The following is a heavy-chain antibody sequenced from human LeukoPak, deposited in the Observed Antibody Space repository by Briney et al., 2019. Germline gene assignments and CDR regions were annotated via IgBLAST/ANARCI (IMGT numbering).Heavy chain of an antibody. CDR2: IIPIFGTA. V-gene: IGHV1-69*05. CDR1: GYTFTGYY. Sequence: GASVKVSCKASGYTFTGYYMHWVRQAPGQGLEWMGRIIPIFGTANYAQKFQGRVTITTDESTSTAYMELSSLRSEGTAVYYCARVYYDILTGYPGDWFDPWGQGTLVTVSS. CDR3: ARVYYDILTGYPGDWFDP. D-gene: IGHD3-9*01. J-gene: IGHJ5*02.